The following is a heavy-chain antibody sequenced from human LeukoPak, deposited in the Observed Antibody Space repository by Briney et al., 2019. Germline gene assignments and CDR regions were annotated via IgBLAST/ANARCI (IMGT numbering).Heavy chain of an antibody. CDR3: ARDPPSDPSVSFDY. CDR2: IHSNSGGT. J-gene: IGHJ4*02. Sequence: ASVEVSCKASGYTFTEHYMHWVRQAPGQGLEWMGEIHSNSGGTRYAQRFQGRVTMTRDTSISTVYMELSSLTSDDSAVYYCARDPPSDPSVSFDYWGQGSLVTVSS. V-gene: IGHV1-2*02. D-gene: IGHD5-24*01. CDR1: GYTFTEHY.